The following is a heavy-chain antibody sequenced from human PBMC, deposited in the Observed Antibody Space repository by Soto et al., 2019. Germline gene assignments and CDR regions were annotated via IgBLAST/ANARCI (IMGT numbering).Heavy chain of an antibody. Sequence: SVKVSCKASGGTFSSYAISWVRQAPGQGLEWMGGIIPIFGTANYAQKFQGRVTITADESTSTAYMELNSLRAEDTAVYYCAKGTVPAAIRRDYFDYWGQGTLVTVSS. CDR1: GGTFSSYA. CDR3: AKGTVPAAIRRDYFDY. D-gene: IGHD2-2*02. CDR2: IIPIFGTA. V-gene: IGHV1-69*13. J-gene: IGHJ4*02.